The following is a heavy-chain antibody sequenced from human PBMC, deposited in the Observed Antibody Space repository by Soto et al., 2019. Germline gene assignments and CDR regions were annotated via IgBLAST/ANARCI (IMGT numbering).Heavy chain of an antibody. V-gene: IGHV4-31*03. CDR3: ASSYGNAWYTY. Sequence: PSETLSLTCSVSGGSISSAGYYWNWIRQHPGKGLEWIGYIHYSGITYYNPSLKRRATLSLDKSKSEFSLQLTSVTAADTAVYYCASSYGNAWYTYWGQGIQVTVSS. CDR2: IHYSGIT. CDR1: GGSISSAGYY. J-gene: IGHJ4*02. D-gene: IGHD6-13*01.